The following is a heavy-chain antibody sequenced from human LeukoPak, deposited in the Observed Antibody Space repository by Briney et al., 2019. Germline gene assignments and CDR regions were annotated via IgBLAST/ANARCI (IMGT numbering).Heavy chain of an antibody. CDR3: ARESPHTFYFDY. CDR2: IEDSGTT. CDR1: GYTFTGYY. V-gene: IGHV1-46*01. Sequence: ASVKVSCTASGYTFTGYYLLWVRQAPGQGLEWMGIIEDSGTTIYPQKFQGRVTMTRDTSTSTVYMEVSSLRPEDTAVYYCARESPHTFYFDYWGQGTLVTVSS. J-gene: IGHJ4*02. D-gene: IGHD3-16*01.